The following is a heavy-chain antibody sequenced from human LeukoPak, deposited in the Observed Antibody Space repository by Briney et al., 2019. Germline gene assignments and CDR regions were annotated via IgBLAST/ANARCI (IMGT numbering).Heavy chain of an antibody. CDR1: GYAFTSYG. CDR2: ISAYNGNT. J-gene: IGHJ3*02. Sequence: ASVKVSCKXSGYAFTSYGISWVRQAPGQGLEWMGWISAYNGNTNYAQKLQGRVTMTTDTSTSTAYMELRSLRSDDTAVYYCARTNYCSSTSCYGPDAFDIWGQGTMVTVSS. CDR3: ARTNYCSSTSCYGPDAFDI. D-gene: IGHD2-2*01. V-gene: IGHV1-18*01.